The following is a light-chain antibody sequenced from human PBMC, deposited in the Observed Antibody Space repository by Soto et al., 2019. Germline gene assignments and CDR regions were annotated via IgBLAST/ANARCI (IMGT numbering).Light chain of an antibody. CDR3: QQYNNWPQT. CDR1: QSVSSN. V-gene: IGKV3-15*01. J-gene: IGKJ1*01. Sequence: EIVMTQSPATLSVSPGERATLSCRASQSVSSNLAWYQQKPGQAPRLLIYGASTRPTGIPARFSGSGSGTEFTLTISSLQSEDFAVYYCQQYNNWPQTFGRGTKVEIK. CDR2: GAS.